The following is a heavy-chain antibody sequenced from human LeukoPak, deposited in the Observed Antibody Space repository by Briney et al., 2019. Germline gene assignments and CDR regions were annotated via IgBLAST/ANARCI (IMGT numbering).Heavy chain of an antibody. CDR1: GDSFTSVTDY. Sequence: SETLSLTCTVSGDSFTSVTDYWAWIRQPPGKGLEWIASGDYSGGTYYNPSLESRVAISADMSKNQISLKLTSVTGADTAVYYCAGDDSITGYYYYCMDVWGKGTTVTVSS. CDR3: AGDDSITGYYYYCMDV. V-gene: IGHV4-39*07. D-gene: IGHD3-10*01. J-gene: IGHJ6*03. CDR2: GDYSGGT.